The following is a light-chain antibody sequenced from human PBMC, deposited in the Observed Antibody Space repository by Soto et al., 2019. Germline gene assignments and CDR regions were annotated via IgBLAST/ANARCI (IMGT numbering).Light chain of an antibody. Sequence: EIVLTQSPATLSLSPGERATLSCRASQTINIYLAWYQQKPGQAPRLLIYDASNRATGIPARFSGSGSGTDFTLTISRLEPEDFATYYCHHYDRSPIFTFGPGTKVDI. J-gene: IGKJ3*01. CDR1: QTINIY. V-gene: IGKV3-11*01. CDR3: HHYDRSPIFT. CDR2: DAS.